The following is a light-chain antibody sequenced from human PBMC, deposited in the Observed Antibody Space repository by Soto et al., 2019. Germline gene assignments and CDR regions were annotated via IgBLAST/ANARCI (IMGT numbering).Light chain of an antibody. CDR3: SSYTITSSPV. CDR1: SSDVGGYDF. Sequence: QSALTQPASVSGSPGQSITISCTGTSSDVGGYDFVSWYRQYPGQAPKILIYEVTHRPSGVPDRFSGSKSGNTASLTISGLQAADEADYYCSSYTITSSPVFGPGTKVTVL. J-gene: IGLJ1*01. CDR2: EVT. V-gene: IGLV2-14*01.